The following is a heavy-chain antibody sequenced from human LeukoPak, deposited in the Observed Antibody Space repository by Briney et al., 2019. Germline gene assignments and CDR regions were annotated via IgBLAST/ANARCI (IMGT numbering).Heavy chain of an antibody. CDR2: IYTSGST. J-gene: IGHJ4*02. CDR3: ARVRSSWNYFDY. V-gene: IGHV4-61*05. CDR1: GGSISSSSYY. Sequence: SETLSLTCTVSGGSISSSSYYWGWIRQPPGKGLEWIGRIYTSGSTNYNPSLKSRVTMSVDTSKNQFSLKLSSVTAADTAVYYCARVRSSWNYFDYWGQGTLVTVSS. D-gene: IGHD6-13*01.